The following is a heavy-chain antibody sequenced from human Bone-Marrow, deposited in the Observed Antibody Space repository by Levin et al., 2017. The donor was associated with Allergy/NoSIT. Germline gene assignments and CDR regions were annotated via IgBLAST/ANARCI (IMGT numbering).Heavy chain of an antibody. Sequence: GESLKISCKASGYTFTGYYLHWVRQAPGQGPEWMGWINPNSGGPNYAQKFQGRVTMTRDTSISTAYMELSRLRSDDTAVYYCARLSHYQASCWGPGALVTVSS. J-gene: IGHJ4*02. CDR2: INPNSGGP. V-gene: IGHV1-2*02. D-gene: IGHD3-10*01. CDR1: GYTFTGYY. CDR3: ARLSHYQASC.